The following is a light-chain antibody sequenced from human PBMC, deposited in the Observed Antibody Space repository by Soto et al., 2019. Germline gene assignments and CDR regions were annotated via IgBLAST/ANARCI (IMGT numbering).Light chain of an antibody. CDR2: GNT. V-gene: IGLV1-40*01. Sequence: VLTQPPSVSGAPGRRVTISCTGNSSNIGAGYDVHWYQQLPGTAPKLLIYGNTHRPSGVPDRFSASKSGTSASLAITGLQAEDEADYHCQSYDSSLSGYVFGTGTKVTVL. CDR1: SSNIGAGYD. CDR3: QSYDSSLSGYV. J-gene: IGLJ1*01.